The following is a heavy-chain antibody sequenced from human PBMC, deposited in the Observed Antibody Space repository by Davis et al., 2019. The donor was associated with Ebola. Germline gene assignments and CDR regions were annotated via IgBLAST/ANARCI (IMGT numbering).Heavy chain of an antibody. J-gene: IGHJ6*04. Sequence: GESLKIPCAASGFTFSSYGMHWVRQGPGKGLEWVAVIWYDGSNKYYVDSAKGRFTISRDNSKNTLYMQMNSLRAEDTAVYYCARDWRGMDVWGKGTTVTVSS. V-gene: IGHV3-33*01. CDR3: ARDWRGMDV. CDR1: GFTFSSYG. CDR2: IWYDGSNK.